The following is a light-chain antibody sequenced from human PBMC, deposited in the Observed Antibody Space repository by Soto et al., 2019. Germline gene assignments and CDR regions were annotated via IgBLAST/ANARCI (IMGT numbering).Light chain of an antibody. V-gene: IGLV2-23*02. CDR2: EVS. J-gene: IGLJ2*01. CDR1: SSDVGSYNL. CDR3: CSYAGRYVL. Sequence: QSALTQPASVSGSPGQSITISCTGTSSDVGSYNLVSWYQQHPGKAPKLMIYEVSERPSGVSNRFSGSKSGNTAALTISGLQAEDAADYYCCSYAGRYVLFGGGTKLTVL.